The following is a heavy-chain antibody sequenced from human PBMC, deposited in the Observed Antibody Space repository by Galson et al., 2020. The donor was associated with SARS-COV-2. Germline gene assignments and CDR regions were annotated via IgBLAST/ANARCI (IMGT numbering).Heavy chain of an antibody. J-gene: IGHJ1*01. CDR1: GFTFSNYW. V-gene: IGHV3-7*01. Sequence: GGSLRLSCRGSGFTFSNYWMNWVRQAPGQGLEWVANTKQYGSERYYVESVKGRFTISRDNAQNSLYLQMDSLRDDDTAVYFCARGSRFYDFWSGRAEYFQHWGLGTLVTVSS. D-gene: IGHD3-3*01. CDR3: ARGSRFYDFWSGRAEYFQH. CDR2: TKQYGSER.